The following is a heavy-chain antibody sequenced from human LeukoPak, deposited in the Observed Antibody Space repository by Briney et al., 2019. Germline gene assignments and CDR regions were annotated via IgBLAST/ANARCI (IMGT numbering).Heavy chain of an antibody. CDR3: AGQGYSGYDYSFRL. V-gene: IGHV3-23*01. CDR2: ITNSGGTT. CDR1: GFTFSSYA. D-gene: IGHD5-12*01. Sequence: HPGGSLRLSCAASGFTFSSYAMSWVRQAPGKGLEWVSAITNSGGTTYYADSVKGRFTISRDNSKNTLYLQMNSLRAEDTAVYYCAGQGYSGYDYSFRLWGQGTLVTVSS. J-gene: IGHJ4*02.